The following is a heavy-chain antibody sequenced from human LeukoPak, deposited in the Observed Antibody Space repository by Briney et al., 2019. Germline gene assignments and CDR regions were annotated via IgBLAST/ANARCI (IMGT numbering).Heavy chain of an antibody. CDR1: GFTFSNAW. CDR3: ITDSLEWAFDH. J-gene: IGHJ4*02. V-gene: IGHV3-15*01. Sequence: PGGSLRLSCVVSGFTFSNAWMSWVRQAPGKGREWVGRIKSKTDGGTTDYAAPVKGRLTISRDDSKNTLYLEMNSLKIEDTEVYYCITDSLEWAFDHWGQGTLVTVSS. D-gene: IGHD3-3*01. CDR2: IKSKTDGGTT.